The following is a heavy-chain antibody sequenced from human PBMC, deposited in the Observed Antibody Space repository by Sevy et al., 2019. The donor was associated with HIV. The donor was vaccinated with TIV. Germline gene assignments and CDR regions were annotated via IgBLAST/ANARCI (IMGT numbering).Heavy chain of an antibody. Sequence: GGSLRLSCAASGFTFSSYYMNWVRQAPGKGLEWVANIKQDGSEKYYVDSVKGRFTISRDNAKNSLYLKMNSLRAEETAVYYCARPRYLSYYYDRGLGAFDIWGQGTMVTVSS. V-gene: IGHV3-7*01. J-gene: IGHJ3*02. CDR1: GFTFSSYY. CDR2: IKQDGSEK. CDR3: ARPRYLSYYYDRGLGAFDI. D-gene: IGHD3-22*01.